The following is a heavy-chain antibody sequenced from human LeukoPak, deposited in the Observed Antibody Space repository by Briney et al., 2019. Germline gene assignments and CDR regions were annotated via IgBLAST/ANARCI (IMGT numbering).Heavy chain of an antibody. Sequence: GGSLRLSCAASGFTFSSYAMSWVHQAPGKGLEWVSAISGSGGSTYYADSVKGRFTASRHDSKNTLDLQMNGLRADDTAVYYCLRQGVGDPPRWGQGTLVTVSS. V-gene: IGHV3-23*01. D-gene: IGHD3-16*01. CDR2: ISGSGGST. CDR1: GFTFSSYA. J-gene: IGHJ4*02. CDR3: LRQGVGDPPR.